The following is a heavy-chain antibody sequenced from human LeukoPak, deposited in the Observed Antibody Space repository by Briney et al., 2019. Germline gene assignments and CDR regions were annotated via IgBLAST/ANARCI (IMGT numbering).Heavy chain of an antibody. V-gene: IGHV3-53*01. CDR3: AKEGDCSTTSYLTGGLDV. CDR1: GFIVSSNY. Sequence: GGSLRLSCAASGFIVSSNYMSWVRQAPGKGLEWVSVIYTGGSTYYADSVKGRFTISRDNSKNTVYLQMSSLRAEDTAVYYCAKEGDCSTTSYLTGGLDVWGKGTTVTVSS. CDR2: IYTGGST. J-gene: IGHJ6*04. D-gene: IGHD2-2*01.